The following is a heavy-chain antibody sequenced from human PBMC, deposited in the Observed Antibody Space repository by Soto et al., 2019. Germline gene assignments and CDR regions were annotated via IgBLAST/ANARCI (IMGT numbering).Heavy chain of an antibody. CDR1: GFTFNTYG. CDR2: IWYDGSIK. Sequence: VGSLRLSCAASGFTFNTYGMHWVRQFPGKGLQWVAIIWYDGSIKYYADSVRGRFTVSRDNSKNTLYLHMNSLRDEDTAVYYCARIDCTGNNCNPYYHYGMDVWGQGTAVTVS. D-gene: IGHD2-8*02. V-gene: IGHV3-33*01. J-gene: IGHJ6*02. CDR3: ARIDCTGNNCNPYYHYGMDV.